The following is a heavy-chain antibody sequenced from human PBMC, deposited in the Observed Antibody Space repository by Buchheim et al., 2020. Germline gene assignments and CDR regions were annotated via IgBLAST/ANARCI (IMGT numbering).Heavy chain of an antibody. D-gene: IGHD1-14*01. CDR1: GFTFSSSW. J-gene: IGHJ4*02. V-gene: IGHV3-74*01. Sequence: EVQLVESGGGLVQPGGSLRLSCVASGFTFSSSWMHWVRQAPGKGLVWVSRINSDGNSISYADSVQCRFTISRDNAKNTLYLQMNSLRAEDTAVYYCARGVTSRAVYYWGQGTL. CDR2: INSDGNSI. CDR3: ARGVTSRAVYY.